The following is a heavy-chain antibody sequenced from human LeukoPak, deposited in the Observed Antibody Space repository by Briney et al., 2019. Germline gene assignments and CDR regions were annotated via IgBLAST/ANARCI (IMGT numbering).Heavy chain of an antibody. Sequence: GASVKVSCKASGYTFTGYYMHWVRQAPGQGLEWMGWISAYNGNTNYAQKLQGRVTMTTDTSTSTAYMELRSLRSDDTAVYYCARDHRGYYTAPYYYYYMDVWGKGTTVTVSS. V-gene: IGHV1-18*04. CDR2: ISAYNGNT. D-gene: IGHD3-3*01. CDR3: ARDHRGYYTAPYYYYYMDV. CDR1: GYTFTGYY. J-gene: IGHJ6*03.